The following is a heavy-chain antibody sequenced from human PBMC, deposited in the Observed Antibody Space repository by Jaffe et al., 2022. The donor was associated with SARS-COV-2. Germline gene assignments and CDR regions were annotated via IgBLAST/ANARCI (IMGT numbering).Heavy chain of an antibody. CDR2: ISSSSSTI. J-gene: IGHJ6*02. CDR3: ARGDIAAALYYYYYYGMDV. V-gene: IGHV3-48*02. CDR1: GFTFSSYS. D-gene: IGHD6-13*01. Sequence: EVQLVESGGGLVQPGGSLRLSCAASGFTFSSYSMNWVRQAPGKGLEWVSYISSSSSTIYYADSVKGRFTISRDNAKNSLYLQMNSLRDEDTAVYYCARGDIAAALYYYYYYGMDVWGQGTTVTVSS.